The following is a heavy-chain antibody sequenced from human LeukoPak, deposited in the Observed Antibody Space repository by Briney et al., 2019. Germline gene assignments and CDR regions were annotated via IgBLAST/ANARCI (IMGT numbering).Heavy chain of an antibody. V-gene: IGHV1-69*13. CDR3: ARASGGYSGYGYYYYYMDV. CDR1: GGTFSSYA. D-gene: IGHD5-12*01. J-gene: IGHJ6*03. Sequence: SVKVSCKASGGTFSSYAISWVRQAPGQGLEWMGGIIPIFGTANYAQKFQGRVTITADESTSTAYMELSSLRSEDTAVYYCARASGGYSGYGYYYYYMDVWGKGTTVTISS. CDR2: IIPIFGTA.